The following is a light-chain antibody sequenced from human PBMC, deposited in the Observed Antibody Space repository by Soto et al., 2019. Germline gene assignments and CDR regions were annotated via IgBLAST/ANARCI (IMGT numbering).Light chain of an antibody. V-gene: IGKV1-39*01. Sequence: DIQMTQSPSSLSASVGDRVTITCRTSQSISTYLNWYQQKPGKAPKLLIYGVFSLESGVPSRFSGGGSETEFSLTISSLQPEDCAVYYCQQSYSTPPTFGQGTKVEIK. CDR2: GVF. CDR3: QQSYSTPPT. J-gene: IGKJ2*01. CDR1: QSISTY.